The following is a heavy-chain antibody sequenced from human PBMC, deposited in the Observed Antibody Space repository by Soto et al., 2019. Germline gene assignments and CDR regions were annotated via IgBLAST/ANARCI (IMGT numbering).Heavy chain of an antibody. CDR1: GGSIRSGGYY. V-gene: IGHV4-31*03. Sequence: QVQLQESGPGLVKPSQTLSLTCTVSGGSIRSGGYYWSWIRQHPGKGLEWIGYFYYSGNTYYNTSLTSRLTISGDTSKNQFSLNLSSVTAADTAVYYCASAMGAINYFDSWGQGTLVTVSS. CDR3: ASAMGAINYFDS. CDR2: FYYSGNT. D-gene: IGHD1-26*01. J-gene: IGHJ4*02.